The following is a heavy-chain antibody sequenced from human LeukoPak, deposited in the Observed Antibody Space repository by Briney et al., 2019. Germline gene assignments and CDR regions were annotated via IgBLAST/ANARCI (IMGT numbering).Heavy chain of an antibody. Sequence: PSETLSLTCTVSGGSISSGGYYWSWIRQHPGKGLEWIGYIYYSGSTYYNPSLKSRVTISVDTSKNQFSLKLSSVTAADTAVYYCARDPYCSGGSCYGWFDPWGQGTLVTVSS. CDR2: IYYSGST. CDR1: GGSISSGGYY. CDR3: ARDPYCSGGSCYGWFDP. D-gene: IGHD2-15*01. V-gene: IGHV4-31*03. J-gene: IGHJ5*02.